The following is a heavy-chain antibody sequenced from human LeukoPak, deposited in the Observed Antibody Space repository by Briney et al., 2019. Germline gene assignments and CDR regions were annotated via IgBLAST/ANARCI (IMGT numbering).Heavy chain of an antibody. Sequence: SETLSLTCTVSGGSISSGSYYWSWLRQPAGKGLEWIVRIYTSGSTNYSPSLKSRVTISVDTSKNQFSLKLSSVTAADTAVYYCARVYVWELPPYEAFDIWGQGTMVTVSS. D-gene: IGHD1-26*01. V-gene: IGHV4-61*02. CDR2: IYTSGST. CDR1: GGSISSGSYY. J-gene: IGHJ3*02. CDR3: ARVYVWELPPYEAFDI.